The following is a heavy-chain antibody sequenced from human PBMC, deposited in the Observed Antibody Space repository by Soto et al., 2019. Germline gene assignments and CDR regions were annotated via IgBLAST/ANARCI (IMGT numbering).Heavy chain of an antibody. V-gene: IGHV3-30-3*01. Sequence: QVQLVESGGGVVQPGGSLRLSCAASGYRFNAYTIHWVRQAPGRGLEWVALISSDETNKYYADSVRGRFTISRDDFEKTLFRQMNCLRPEDTAVYYCARGSYNWNDFPFDPWGQGTLVTVSS. CDR3: ARGSYNWNDFPFDP. J-gene: IGHJ5*02. CDR2: ISSDETNK. CDR1: GYRFNAYT. D-gene: IGHD1-1*01.